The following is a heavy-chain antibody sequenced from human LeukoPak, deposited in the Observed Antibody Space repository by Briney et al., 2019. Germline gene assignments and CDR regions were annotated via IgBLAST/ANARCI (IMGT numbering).Heavy chain of an antibody. Sequence: GESLKISCKGSGYSFTSYWIGWGRQMPGKGLEWRGIIYPGDSDTSYSPSFQGQVTISADKSISTAYLQWSSLKASDTAMYYCARQREVWDSSSWYLFDYWGQGTLVTVSS. V-gene: IGHV5-51*01. CDR1: GYSFTSYW. CDR2: IYPGDSDT. D-gene: IGHD6-13*01. CDR3: ARQREVWDSSSWYLFDY. J-gene: IGHJ4*02.